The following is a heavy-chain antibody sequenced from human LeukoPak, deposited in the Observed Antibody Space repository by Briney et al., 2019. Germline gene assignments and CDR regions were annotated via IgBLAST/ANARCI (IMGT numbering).Heavy chain of an antibody. V-gene: IGHV1-18*01. CDR1: GYTFTSYG. Sequence: ASVKVSCKASGYTFTSYGISWVRQAPGQGLEWMGWISAYNGNTNYAQKLQGRVTMTTDTSTSTAYMELRSLRSDDTAVYYCARETYCSSTSCYFGYYYYGMDVWGQGTTVTVSS. D-gene: IGHD2-2*01. CDR3: ARETYCSSTSCYFGYYYYGMDV. J-gene: IGHJ6*02. CDR2: ISAYNGNT.